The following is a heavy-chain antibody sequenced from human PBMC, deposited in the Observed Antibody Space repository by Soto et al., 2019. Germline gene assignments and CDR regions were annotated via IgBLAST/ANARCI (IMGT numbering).Heavy chain of an antibody. J-gene: IGHJ4*02. D-gene: IGHD1-26*01. CDR1: GFMFRICW. CDR3: TRGPRPSSSGTGAY. Sequence: HPGGSLRLSCEASGFMFRICWMHWGRHVLGKGPVWVSRINEDGVTTTYADSVKGRFTISRDNEKNTLYLQLDSLRVEDTDMYYCTRGPRPSSSGTGAYWGPGTQVTVSS. V-gene: IGHV3-74*03. CDR2: INEDGVTT.